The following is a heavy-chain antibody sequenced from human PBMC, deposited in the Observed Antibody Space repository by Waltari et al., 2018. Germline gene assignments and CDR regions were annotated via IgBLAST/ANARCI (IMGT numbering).Heavy chain of an antibody. CDR1: GDSIGHRPVS. J-gene: IGHJ1*01. Sequence: QLLMQESGPGLATSSATLSLTCTVPGDSIGHRPVSWGWIRQSPGKGLEWIGSIYYSGSAYYNSSLKSRVTLSVDTSTNQVFLKVTSVTAADTAVYYCAAIAAQGVNWGQGTLVSVSS. V-gene: IGHV4-39*01. D-gene: IGHD6-6*01. CDR2: IYYSGSA. CDR3: AAIAAQGVN.